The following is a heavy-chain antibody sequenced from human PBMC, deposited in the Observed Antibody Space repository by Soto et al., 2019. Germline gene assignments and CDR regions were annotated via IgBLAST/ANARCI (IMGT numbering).Heavy chain of an antibody. CDR1: GGSISSGGYY. J-gene: IGHJ4*02. Sequence: PSETLSLTCTVSGGSISSGGYYWSWIRQHPGKGLEWIGYIYYSGSTYYNPSLKSRVTISVDTSKNQFSLKLSSVTAADTAVYYCARDSGYGDYATGYYFDYWGQGTLVTVSS. D-gene: IGHD4-17*01. CDR2: IYYSGST. CDR3: ARDSGYGDYATGYYFDY. V-gene: IGHV4-31*03.